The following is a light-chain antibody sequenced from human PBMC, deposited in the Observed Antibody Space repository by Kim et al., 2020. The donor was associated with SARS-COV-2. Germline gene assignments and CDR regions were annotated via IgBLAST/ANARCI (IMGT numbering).Light chain of an antibody. V-gene: IGKV1-5*03. CDR2: KAS. J-gene: IGKJ4*02. CDR1: QSISSW. CDR3: QQYNRDLLP. Sequence: DIQMTQSPSTLSASVGDRVTITCRASQSISSWLAWYQQKPGKAPKLLIYKASSLESGVPSRFSGSGSGTEFTLTISRLQPDEIVKYYSQQYNRDLLPFGG.